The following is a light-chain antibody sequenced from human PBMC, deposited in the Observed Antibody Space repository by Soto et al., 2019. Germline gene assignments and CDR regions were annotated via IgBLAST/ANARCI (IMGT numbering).Light chain of an antibody. V-gene: IGKV3D-15*01. CDR1: QSINRD. Sequence: IVMTQSPAMLSVSPGQSATLSCGASQSINRDLAWYDQKPGQTPRRVIYGAYPWGPGVPTRFTGSGSGTESPLTTSNLQSEDFAVYYCQQYHSWPITFGPGTRLDIK. CDR2: GAY. J-gene: IGKJ5*01. CDR3: QQYHSWPIT.